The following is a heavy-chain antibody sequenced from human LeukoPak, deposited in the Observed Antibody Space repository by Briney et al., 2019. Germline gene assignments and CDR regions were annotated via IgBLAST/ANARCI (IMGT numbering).Heavy chain of an antibody. CDR2: IYYSGST. CDR1: GGSISSYY. CDR3: ARHGYSSSSFDY. D-gene: IGHD6-13*01. V-gene: IGHV4-59*08. J-gene: IGHJ4*02. Sequence: SETLSLTCTVSGGSISSYYWSWIRQPPGKGLEWIGYIYYSGSTNYNPSLKSRVTISVDTSKNQFSLKLSSVTAADTAVYYCARHGYSSSSFDYWGQGTLVTVSS.